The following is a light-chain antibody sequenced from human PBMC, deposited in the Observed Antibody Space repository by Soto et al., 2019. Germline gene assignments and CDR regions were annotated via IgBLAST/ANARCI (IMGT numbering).Light chain of an antibody. V-gene: IGKV1-33*01. CDR1: QDISNY. J-gene: IGKJ2*01. CDR3: QQYDNLPPYT. CDR2: DAS. Sequence: DIRMTQSPSSLSASVGDRVTITCQASQDISNYLNWYQQKPGKAPKLLIYDASNLETGVPSRFSGSGSGTDFTFPISSLQPEDIATYYCQQYDNLPPYTFGQGTKLGIK.